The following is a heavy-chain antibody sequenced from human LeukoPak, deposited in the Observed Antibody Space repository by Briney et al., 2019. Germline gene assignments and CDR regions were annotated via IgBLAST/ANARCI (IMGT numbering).Heavy chain of an antibody. D-gene: IGHD2-15*01. CDR1: GFTFSSYA. Sequence: PGGSLRLSCAASGFTFSSYAMHWVRQAPGKGLEWVAVMSFDGSYKYYADSVKGRFTISRDNSKNTLYLQMNSLRAEDTAVYYCAKSSDFVLGSPDYWGQGTLVTVYS. J-gene: IGHJ4*02. CDR3: AKSSDFVLGSPDY. V-gene: IGHV3-30*18. CDR2: MSFDGSYK.